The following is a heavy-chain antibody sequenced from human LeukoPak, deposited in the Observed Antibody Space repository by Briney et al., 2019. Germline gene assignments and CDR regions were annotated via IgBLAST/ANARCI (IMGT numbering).Heavy chain of an antibody. CDR2: INHSGST. D-gene: IGHD2-15*01. V-gene: IGHV4-34*01. CDR3: ARGPWDIVVVVAATGWFDP. CDR1: GGSFSGYY. J-gene: IGHJ5*02. Sequence: SETLSLTCAVYGGSFSGYYWSWIRQPTGKGLEWIGEINHSGSTNYNPSLKSRVTISVDTSKNQFSLKLSSVTAADTAVYYCARGPWDIVVVVAATGWFDPWGQGTLVTVSS.